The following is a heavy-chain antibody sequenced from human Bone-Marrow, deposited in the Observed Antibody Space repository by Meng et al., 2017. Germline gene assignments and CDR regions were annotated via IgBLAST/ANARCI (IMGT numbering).Heavy chain of an antibody. CDR1: GYTFTSYG. Sequence: ASVKVSCKASGYTFTSYGISWVRQAPGQGLEWMGWMNPNSGNTGYAQKFQDRVTISRNTSISTAYMELSSLRSEDTAVYYCAKGGYFLDYWGQGTLVTVSS. D-gene: IGHD3-3*01. CDR3: AKGGYFLDY. CDR2: MNPNSGNT. V-gene: IGHV1-8*03. J-gene: IGHJ4*02.